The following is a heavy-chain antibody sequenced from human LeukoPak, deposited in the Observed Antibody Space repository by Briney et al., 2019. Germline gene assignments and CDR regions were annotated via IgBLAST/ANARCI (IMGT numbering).Heavy chain of an antibody. D-gene: IGHD1-26*01. CDR3: ARTSPIGKYYFDY. CDR1: GFTFSSYA. J-gene: IGHJ4*02. Sequence: GGSLRLSCAASGFTFSSYAMHWVRQAPGKGLEWVAVISYDGSNKYYADSVKGRFTISRDNSKNTLYPQMNSLRAEDTAVYYCARTSPIGKYYFDYWGQGTLVTVSS. V-gene: IGHV3-30*04. CDR2: ISYDGSNK.